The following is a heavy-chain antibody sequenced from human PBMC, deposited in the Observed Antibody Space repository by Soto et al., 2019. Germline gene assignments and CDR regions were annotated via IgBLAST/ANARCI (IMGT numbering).Heavy chain of an antibody. CDR3: ARDRQQLNWFAP. CDR2: INAGNGNT. J-gene: IGHJ5*02. CDR1: GYTCTSYA. Sequence: ASVKVSCKASGYTCTSYAMHWVRQAPGQRLEWMGWINAGNGNTKYSQKFQGRVTITRDTSASTAYMELSSLRSEDTAVYYCARDRQQLNWFAPWGQGTLVTAPQ. V-gene: IGHV1-3*01. D-gene: IGHD6-13*01.